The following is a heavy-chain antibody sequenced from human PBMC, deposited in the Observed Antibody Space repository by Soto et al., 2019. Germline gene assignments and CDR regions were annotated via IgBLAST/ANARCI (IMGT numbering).Heavy chain of an antibody. CDR2: FDPEDGET. CDR1: GYTLTELS. CDR3: APADIAALPIFFDY. Sequence: ASVKVSCKVSGYTLTELSMHWVRQAPGKGLEWMGGFDPEDGETIYAQKFQGRVTMTEATSTDTAYMELSSLRSEDTAVYNCAPADIAALPIFFDYWGQGTLVTVSS. J-gene: IGHJ4*02. D-gene: IGHD6-6*01. V-gene: IGHV1-24*01.